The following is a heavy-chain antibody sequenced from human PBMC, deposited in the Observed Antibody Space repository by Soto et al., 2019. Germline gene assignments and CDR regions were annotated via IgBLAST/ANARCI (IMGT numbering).Heavy chain of an antibody. CDR1: GFTFSIYA. J-gene: IGHJ4*02. Sequence: GGSLRLSCSASGFTFSIYAMHCVRQAPGKGLEYVSSISTNGGSTDYADSVKGRFTISRDNSKNTVYLQMSSLRVEDTAVYYCVKGEYYYDSSGYYPFDYWGQGT. V-gene: IGHV3-64D*06. D-gene: IGHD3-22*01. CDR2: ISTNGGST. CDR3: VKGEYYYDSSGYYPFDY.